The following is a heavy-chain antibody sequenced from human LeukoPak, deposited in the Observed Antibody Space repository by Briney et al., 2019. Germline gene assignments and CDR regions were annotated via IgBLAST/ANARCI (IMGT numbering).Heavy chain of an antibody. J-gene: IGHJ4*02. V-gene: IGHV3-21*01. D-gene: IGHD1-26*01. CDR2: IVGSSSSI. Sequence: GGSLRLSCAASGFTFSIYSMNWVRQPPGKGLEWVSSIVGSSSSIYYADSVKGRFTISRDNAKNSLFLQMNSLRADDTAVYYCAREAGSGSYYEGFDYWGQGTLVTVSS. CDR1: GFTFSIYS. CDR3: AREAGSGSYYEGFDY.